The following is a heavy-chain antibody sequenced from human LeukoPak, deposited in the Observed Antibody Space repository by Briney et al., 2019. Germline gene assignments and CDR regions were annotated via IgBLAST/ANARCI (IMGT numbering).Heavy chain of an antibody. Sequence: ASVKVSCKASGYIFTDYYIHWVRQAPGQGLEWLGWINPNSGDSDLAPKFQGRVTMTRDTSISAAYMELSRLTSDDTAVYFCARRGRSGNYSPFDYWGQGTLVTVSS. V-gene: IGHV1-2*02. CDR1: GYIFTDYY. CDR2: INPNSGDS. D-gene: IGHD1-26*01. CDR3: ARRGRSGNYSPFDY. J-gene: IGHJ4*02.